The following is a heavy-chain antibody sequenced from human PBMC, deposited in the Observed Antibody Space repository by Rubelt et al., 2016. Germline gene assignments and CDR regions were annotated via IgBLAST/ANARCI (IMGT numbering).Heavy chain of an antibody. Sequence: QVQLVQSGAEVKKPGASVKVSCKASGYTFTSYYMHWVRQAPGQGLEWRGIINPSGGSTSYAPKFQGIVTMTRDTITSTDYVGRSSLVSEDAAVYDCAREYYSSDTYYFDYWGQGTLVTVSS. J-gene: IGHJ4*02. D-gene: IGHD2-2*01. CDR2: INPSGGST. V-gene: IGHV1-46*01. CDR3: AREYYSSDTYYFDY. CDR1: GYTFTSYY.